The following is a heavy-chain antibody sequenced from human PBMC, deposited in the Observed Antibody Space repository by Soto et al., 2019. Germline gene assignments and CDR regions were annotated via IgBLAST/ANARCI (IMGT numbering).Heavy chain of an antibody. Sequence: SQTLSLTCAISGDSVSSNSAAWNWIRQSPSRGLEWLGRTYYRSKWYNNYAVSVKSRITINPDTSKNQFSLQLNSVTPEDTAVYYCARLAAAGIRYYYYGMDVWGQGTTVTVSS. CDR1: GDSVSSNSAA. J-gene: IGHJ6*02. D-gene: IGHD6-13*01. CDR2: TYYRSKWYN. V-gene: IGHV6-1*01. CDR3: ARLAAAGIRYYYYGMDV.